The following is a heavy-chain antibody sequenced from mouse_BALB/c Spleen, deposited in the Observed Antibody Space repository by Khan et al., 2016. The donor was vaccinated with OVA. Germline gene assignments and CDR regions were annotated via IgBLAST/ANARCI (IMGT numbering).Heavy chain of an antibody. Sequence: QVQLQQSGTELVRPGASVKLSCKASGYTFSNYWINWVKQRPGQGLEWIGNIYPSDSYTNYNQNFKDKATLTVDKSSSTAYMQLNRPTTEDSAVYYCSREVRLHYYATDYWGQGTSVTVSS. CDR3: SREVRLHYYATDY. V-gene: IGHV1-69*02. CDR2: IYPSDSYT. CDR1: GYTFSNYW. J-gene: IGHJ4*01.